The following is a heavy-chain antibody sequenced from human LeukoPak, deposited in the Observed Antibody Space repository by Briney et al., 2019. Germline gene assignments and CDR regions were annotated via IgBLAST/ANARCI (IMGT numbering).Heavy chain of an antibody. D-gene: IGHD4-17*01. CDR3: ARANHYGDYDY. V-gene: IGHV3-48*01. J-gene: IGHJ4*02. CDR2: ISSSSSTI. CDR1: GFTFSRYS. Sequence: GGSLRLSCAASGFTFSRYSMNWVRQAPGKGLEWVSYISSSSSTIYYVDSVKGRFTISRDNAENSLYLQMNSLRAEDTAVYYCARANHYGDYDYWGQGTLVTVSS.